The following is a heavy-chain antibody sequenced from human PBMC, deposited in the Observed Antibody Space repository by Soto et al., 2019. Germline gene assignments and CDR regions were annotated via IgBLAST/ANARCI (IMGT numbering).Heavy chain of an antibody. CDR1: GFTFSSYW. D-gene: IGHD6-19*01. V-gene: IGHV3-74*01. Sequence: EVQLVESGGGLVQPGGSLRLSCAASGFTFSSYWMHWVRQAPGKGLGCVSRVNSDGSGTTYADSVKGRFTISRDNAKNTLYLQMNSLRAEDTAVYYCARASSGWYFDYWGRGTLVTVSS. CDR3: ARASSGWYFDY. J-gene: IGHJ4*02. CDR2: VNSDGSGT.